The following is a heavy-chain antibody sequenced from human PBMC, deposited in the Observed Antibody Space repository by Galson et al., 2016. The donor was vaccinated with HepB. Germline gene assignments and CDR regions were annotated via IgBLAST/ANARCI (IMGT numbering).Heavy chain of an antibody. CDR3: TRGYMHTGMNV. D-gene: IGHD5-18*01. CDR1: GDSVTNDDTI. J-gene: IGHJ6*02. V-gene: IGHV6-1*01. Sequence: CAISGDSVTNDDTIWNRIRQSPSRGLEWLGRTYYRSQWFNEYAVSVKSRITINSDTSRNQFSLQLDYVTPDDTAAYFCTRGYMHTGMNVWGQGTTVTVSS. CDR2: TYYRSQWFN.